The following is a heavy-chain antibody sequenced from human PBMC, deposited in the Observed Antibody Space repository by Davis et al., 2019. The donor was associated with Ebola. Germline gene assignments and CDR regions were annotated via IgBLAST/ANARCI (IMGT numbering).Heavy chain of an antibody. CDR3: ARIMTTVTTGWFDP. V-gene: IGHV4-34*01. CDR2: INHSGST. CDR1: GFTFSDYY. D-gene: IGHD4-17*01. J-gene: IGHJ5*02. Sequence: ESLKISCAASGFTFSDYYMSWIRQAPGKGLEWIGEINHSGSTNYNPSLKSRVTISVDTSKNQFSLKLSSVTAADTAVYYCARIMTTVTTGWFDPWGQGTLVTVSS.